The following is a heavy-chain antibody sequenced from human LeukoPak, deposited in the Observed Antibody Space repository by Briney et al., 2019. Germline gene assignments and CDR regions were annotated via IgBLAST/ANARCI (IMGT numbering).Heavy chain of an antibody. CDR2: INQDASTK. CDR3: ARDVTGSLDY. V-gene: IGHV3-7*01. D-gene: IGHD3-10*01. Sequence: GGSLRLSCAASGFTFNTHWMAWVRQAPGKGLEGVANINQDASTKHFADSVKGRFTISRDNTKNSLYLQMNSLRADDTAVYYCARDVTGSLDYWGQGTLVTVSS. CDR1: GFTFNTHW. J-gene: IGHJ4*02.